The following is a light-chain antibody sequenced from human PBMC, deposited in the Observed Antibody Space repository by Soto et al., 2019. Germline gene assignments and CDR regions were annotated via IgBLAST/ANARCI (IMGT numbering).Light chain of an antibody. Sequence: DIQLTQSPSFLSASVGDRVTITCRASQGINSYLAWYQQKPGKAPKLLIYAASTLQSGVPSRFSGSGSGTEFTLTISSLQPADFATYYCQQLKSNLIT. CDR1: QGINSY. CDR3: QQLKSNLIT. J-gene: IGKJ5*01. V-gene: IGKV1-9*01. CDR2: AAS.